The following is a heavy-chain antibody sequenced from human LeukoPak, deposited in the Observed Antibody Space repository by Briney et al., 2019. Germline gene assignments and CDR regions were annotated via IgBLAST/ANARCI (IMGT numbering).Heavy chain of an antibody. Sequence: GGSLRLSCAASGFTFSTYSMNWVRQAPGKGLEWVSSISSSSSFIHYADSVKGRFTISRGNAKNSLYLQMNSLRVEDTAVYYCARDESGDNDAFDIWGRGTMVTVSS. CDR3: ARDESGDNDAFDI. V-gene: IGHV3-21*01. D-gene: IGHD2-21*01. J-gene: IGHJ3*02. CDR2: ISSSSSFI. CDR1: GFTFSTYS.